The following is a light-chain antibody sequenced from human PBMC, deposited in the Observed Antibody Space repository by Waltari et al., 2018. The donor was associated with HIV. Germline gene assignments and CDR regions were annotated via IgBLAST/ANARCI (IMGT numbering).Light chain of an antibody. CDR3: QVWDSDSDHV. CDR2: YDN. Sequence: SYVLTQPPSVSVAPGETATLTCAGNNIGSKNVHWYQQRPGQAPILVIYYDNERPSGIPGRFSGSNSGNTATLTIRRVEVADEADYYCQVWDSDSDHVFGPGTEVTVL. V-gene: IGLV3-21*01. J-gene: IGLJ1*01. CDR1: NIGSKN.